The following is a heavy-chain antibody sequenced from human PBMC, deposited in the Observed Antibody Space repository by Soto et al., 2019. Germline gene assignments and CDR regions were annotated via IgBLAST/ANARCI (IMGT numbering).Heavy chain of an antibody. V-gene: IGHV3-9*01. CDR2: ISWNGGSM. D-gene: IGHD3-10*01. CDR3: AKDGHYYGLDV. Sequence: PGGSLRLSXAASRFTFDDYAMHWVRQAPGKGLEWVSGISWNGGSMDYADSVKGRFTISRDNAKKYLYLQMDSLRAYDTALYYCAKDGHYYGLDVWGQGTTVTVSS. CDR1: RFTFDDYA. J-gene: IGHJ6*02.